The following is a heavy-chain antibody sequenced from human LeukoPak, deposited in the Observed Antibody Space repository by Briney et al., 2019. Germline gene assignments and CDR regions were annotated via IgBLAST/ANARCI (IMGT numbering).Heavy chain of an antibody. V-gene: IGHV1-2*02. Sequence: ASVTLSRTSSGYTFTVYYIHWVRQPPGQGLEGMGWINPNSGVTNYAQKFQGRVTITRDTSISTAYMELNSLTSDDTAVYYCARRSLGVGYGSDVWG. CDR2: INPNSGVT. J-gene: IGHJ6*02. CDR1: GYTFTVYY. CDR3: ARRSLGVGYGSDV.